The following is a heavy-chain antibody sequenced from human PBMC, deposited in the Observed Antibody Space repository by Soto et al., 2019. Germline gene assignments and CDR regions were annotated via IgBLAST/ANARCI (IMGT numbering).Heavy chain of an antibody. J-gene: IGHJ3*02. CDR2: ISAYNGNT. CDR3: ARRFYDILTGPRLDDAFDI. Sequence: QVQLVQSGAEVKKPGASVKVSCKASGYTFTSYGISWVRQAPGQGLEWMGWISAYNGNTNYAQKLQGRVTMTTDTSTSTAYMELRSLRSDDTAVYYCARRFYDILTGPRLDDAFDIWGQGTMVTVSS. V-gene: IGHV1-18*01. D-gene: IGHD3-9*01. CDR1: GYTFTSYG.